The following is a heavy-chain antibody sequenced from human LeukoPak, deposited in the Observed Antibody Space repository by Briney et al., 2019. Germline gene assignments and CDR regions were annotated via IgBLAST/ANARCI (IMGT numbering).Heavy chain of an antibody. CDR1: GGSFSGYF. Sequence: SETLSLTCAVYGGSFSGYFWNWIRQPPGKGLEWIGEINHSGSTNYNPSLKSRITISEDTSKNQVSLKLSSVTAADTAVYYCARDEGGGGYWGQGTLVTVSS. CDR3: ARDEGGGGY. J-gene: IGHJ4*02. D-gene: IGHD3-10*01. V-gene: IGHV4-34*01. CDR2: INHSGST.